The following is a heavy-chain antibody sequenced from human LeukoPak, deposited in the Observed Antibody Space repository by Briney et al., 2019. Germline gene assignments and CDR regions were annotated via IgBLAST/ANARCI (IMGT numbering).Heavy chain of an antibody. Sequence: GGSLRLSCAASGFTFSSYDMHWVRQVTGKGLEWVSAIGTDGDTYYPDYVKGRFTISRENAKNSLYPQTNSLRAGDTAVYYCARGHMLTGYYNFAWFDPWGQGTLVTVSS. J-gene: IGHJ5*02. D-gene: IGHD3-9*01. CDR1: GFTFSSYD. V-gene: IGHV3-13*01. CDR3: ARGHMLTGYYNFAWFDP. CDR2: IGTDGDT.